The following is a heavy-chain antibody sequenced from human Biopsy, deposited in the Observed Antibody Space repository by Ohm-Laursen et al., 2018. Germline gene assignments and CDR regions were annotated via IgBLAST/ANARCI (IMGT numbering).Heavy chain of an antibody. D-gene: IGHD2-8*01. Sequence: ASMKVSCKTSGYTFTFYEINWVRQATGQGLEWLGWMNPDSGNTGSAQKFHDRVTMTMNTSINTAYLELSSLRSEDTTVYYCARFDNGFDKWGQGTLVTVSS. J-gene: IGHJ4*02. CDR3: ARFDNGFDK. CDR2: MNPDSGNT. V-gene: IGHV1-8*01. CDR1: GYTFTFYE.